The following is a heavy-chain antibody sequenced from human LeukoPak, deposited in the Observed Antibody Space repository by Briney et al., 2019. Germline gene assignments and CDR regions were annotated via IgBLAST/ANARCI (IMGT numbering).Heavy chain of an antibody. V-gene: IGHV4-59*01. J-gene: IGHJ3*02. CDR3: ARVAVFGDAFDI. Sequence: PSETLSLTCAVYGGSFSGYYWSWIRQPPGKGLEWIGYIYYSGSTNYNPSLKSRVTISVDTSKNQFSLKLSSVTAADTAVYYCARVAVFGDAFDIWGQGTMVTVSS. CDR1: GGSFSGYY. D-gene: IGHD3-16*01. CDR2: IYYSGST.